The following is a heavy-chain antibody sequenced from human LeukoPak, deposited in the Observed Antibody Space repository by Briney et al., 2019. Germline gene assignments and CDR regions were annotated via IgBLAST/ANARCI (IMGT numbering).Heavy chain of an antibody. CDR3: ARVVGAAPFDY. CDR1: GYSFSSYW. V-gene: IGHV5-51*01. J-gene: IGHJ4*02. Sequence: PGESLKISCQGSGYSFSSYWIAWVRQTPGKGLEWMGVIYPSDSHTTYSPSFQGQVTISADKSINTAYLQWNSLQASDTAIYYCARVVGAAPFDYWGQGTLVTVSS. D-gene: IGHD2-2*01. CDR2: IYPSDSHT.